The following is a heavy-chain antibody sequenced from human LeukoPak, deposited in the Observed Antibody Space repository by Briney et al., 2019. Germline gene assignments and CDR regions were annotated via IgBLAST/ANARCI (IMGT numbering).Heavy chain of an antibody. V-gene: IGHV3-33*01. CDR2: IWFDGSEK. Sequence: GMSLRLSCAASGFIFSSYGMHWVRQAPGKGLEWVAAIWFDGSEKYYADSVKGRFTVSRDNTKNTLYLQMNGLRAEDTAVYYCARARASSGSYYHYWGQGTVVTVSS. D-gene: IGHD1-26*01. CDR3: ARARASSGSYYHY. J-gene: IGHJ4*02. CDR1: GFIFSSYG.